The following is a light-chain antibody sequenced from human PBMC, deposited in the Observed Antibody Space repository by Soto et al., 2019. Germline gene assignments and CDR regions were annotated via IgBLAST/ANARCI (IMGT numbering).Light chain of an antibody. CDR3: SSYTSTSTYV. V-gene: IGLV2-14*03. CDR1: SGDVGHYNY. J-gene: IGLJ1*01. CDR2: DVS. Sequence: QSALTQPASVSGSPGQSITISCTGSSGDVGHYNYVSWYQQHPGKAPKLMIYDVSNRPSGVSNRFSGSKSGNTASLTISGLQAEDEADYYCSSYTSTSTYVFGTGTKLTVL.